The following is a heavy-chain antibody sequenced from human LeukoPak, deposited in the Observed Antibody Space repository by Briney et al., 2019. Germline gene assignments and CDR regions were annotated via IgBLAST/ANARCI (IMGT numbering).Heavy chain of an antibody. CDR1: GFTVSGNY. J-gene: IGHJ6*02. V-gene: IGHV3-66*01. CDR3: AADMIFHGMDV. Sequence: GGSLRLSCAASGFTVSGNYMSWVRQAPGKGLEWVSVIYSGGTTYYGDSVRGRFTISRDNSKNTLYLQMNSLRAEDTAVYYCAADMIFHGMDVWGQGTTVTVSS. CDR2: IYSGGTT. D-gene: IGHD3/OR15-3a*01.